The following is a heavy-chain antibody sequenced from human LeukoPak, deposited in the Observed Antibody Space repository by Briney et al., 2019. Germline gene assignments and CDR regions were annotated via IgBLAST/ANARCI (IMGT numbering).Heavy chain of an antibody. Sequence: GGSLRLSCAASGFIFSSYSMNWVRQAPGKGLEWVSYISSSGSTIYYADSVKGRFTISRDNAKNSLYLQMNSLRAEDTAVYYCAELGITMIGGVWGKGTTVTISS. J-gene: IGHJ6*04. CDR3: AELGITMIGGV. CDR2: ISSSGSTI. D-gene: IGHD3-10*02. V-gene: IGHV3-48*04. CDR1: GFIFSSYS.